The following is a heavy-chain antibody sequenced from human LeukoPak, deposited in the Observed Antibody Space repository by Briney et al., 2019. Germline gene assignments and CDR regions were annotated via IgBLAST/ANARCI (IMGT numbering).Heavy chain of an antibody. J-gene: IGHJ3*02. CDR2: IYYSGST. CDR1: GGSISSYY. Sequence: SETLSLTCTVSGGSISSYYWSWIRQPPGKGLEWIGYIYYSGSTNYNPSLKSRVTISVDTSKNQFSLKLSSVTAADTAVCYCARGRITIFGVVDAFDIWGQGTMVTVSS. D-gene: IGHD3-3*01. V-gene: IGHV4-59*08. CDR3: ARGRITIFGVVDAFDI.